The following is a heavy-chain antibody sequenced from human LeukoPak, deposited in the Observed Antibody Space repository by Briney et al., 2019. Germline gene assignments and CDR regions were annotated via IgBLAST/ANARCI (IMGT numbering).Heavy chain of an antibody. V-gene: IGHV3-30*18. CDR3: AKAPVTSCRGAFCYPFDY. CDR1: GFSFDDYV. J-gene: IGHJ4*02. CDR2: ISYDGNSE. Sequence: GGSLRLSCAASGFSFDDYVMHWVRQAPGKGLEWVAYISYDGNSERYADSVKGRFTISRDNSKNTLYLQMNSLRAEDAAVYYCAKAPVTSCRGAFCYPFDYWGQGTLVTVSS. D-gene: IGHD2-15*01.